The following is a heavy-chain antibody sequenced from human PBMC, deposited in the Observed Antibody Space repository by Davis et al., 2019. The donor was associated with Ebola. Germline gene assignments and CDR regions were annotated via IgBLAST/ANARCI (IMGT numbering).Heavy chain of an antibody. D-gene: IGHD3-3*01. J-gene: IGHJ6*03. CDR3: ANGPYDILEWFPINYYYYYMDV. V-gene: IGHV1-18*04. Sequence: ASVKVSCKASGYTFTSYGISWVRQAPGQGLEWMGWISAYNGNTNYAQKFQGRVTMTTDTSTSTAYMELSSLRSEDTAVYYCANGPYDILEWFPINYYYYYMDVWGKGTTVTVSS. CDR1: GYTFTSYG. CDR2: ISAYNGNT.